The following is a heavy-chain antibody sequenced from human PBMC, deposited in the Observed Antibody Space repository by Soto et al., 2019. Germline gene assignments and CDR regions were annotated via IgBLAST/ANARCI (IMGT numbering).Heavy chain of an antibody. Sequence: QVQLQESGPGLVKPSGTLSLTCAVSGGSISSSNWWSWVRQPPGKGLEWIGEIYHSGSTNYNPSLKSRVTISVDKSKNQYSLKLSSVTAADTAVYYCARDPVRWELAGPEDWFDPWGQGTLVTVSS. CDR1: GGSISSSNW. CDR2: IYHSGST. D-gene: IGHD1-26*01. V-gene: IGHV4-4*02. CDR3: ARDPVRWELAGPEDWFDP. J-gene: IGHJ5*02.